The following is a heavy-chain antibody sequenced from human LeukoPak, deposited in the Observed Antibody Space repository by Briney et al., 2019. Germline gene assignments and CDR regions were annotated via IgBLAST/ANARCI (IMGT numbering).Heavy chain of an antibody. CDR3: ARRVATSGNFFDY. CDR1: GGAINSRNQY. J-gene: IGHJ4*02. CDR2: IYYSGRV. Sequence: SETLSLTCTVVGGAINSRNQYWGWIRQSPGKGLEWIGSIYYSGRVNDNPSLQSRVTISVDTSRNQFSLNLTSMTVADTGVYFCARRVATSGNFFDYWGPGTLVTVS. V-gene: IGHV4-39*01. D-gene: IGHD3-3*01.